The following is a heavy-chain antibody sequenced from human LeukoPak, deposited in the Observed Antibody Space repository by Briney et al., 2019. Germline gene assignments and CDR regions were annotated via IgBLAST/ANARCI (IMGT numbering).Heavy chain of an antibody. CDR3: ARDPYSGSYGNYYYYFMDV. J-gene: IGHJ6*03. D-gene: IGHD1-26*01. V-gene: IGHV3-21*01. Sequence: GGSLRLSCAASGFTFSTYRMTWVRQAPGKGLEWVSSITSGSSYIYYADSVKGRFTISRDNAKNSLYLQMNSLRAEDTAVYYCARDPYSGSYGNYYYYFMDVRGKGTTVTISS. CDR2: ITSGSSYI. CDR1: GFTFSTYR.